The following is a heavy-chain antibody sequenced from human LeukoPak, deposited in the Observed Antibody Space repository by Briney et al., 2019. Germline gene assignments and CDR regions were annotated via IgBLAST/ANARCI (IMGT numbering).Heavy chain of an antibody. Sequence: PGGSLRLSCTASGFTFGDYAMSWVRQAPGKGLEWVGFIRSKAYGGTTEYAASVKGRFTISRDDSKSIAYLQMNSLKTEDTAVYYCTRDNTDLWHFDWLLLSRSMGYFDYWGQGTLVTVSS. V-gene: IGHV3-49*04. D-gene: IGHD3-9*01. CDR3: TRDNTDLWHFDWLLLSRSMGYFDY. CDR1: GFTFGDYA. J-gene: IGHJ4*02. CDR2: IRSKAYGGTT.